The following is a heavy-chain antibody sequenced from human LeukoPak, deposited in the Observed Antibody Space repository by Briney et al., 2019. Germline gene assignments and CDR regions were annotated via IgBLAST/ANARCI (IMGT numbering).Heavy chain of an antibody. Sequence: GGSLRLSGASSGFTFAIYSMNWVRQAPGKGLEWVSSISGDSTYIYNAGSVKGRFTISRDNAQASLYLQMISLRADDTAVYYCARVSGRLERQSDLDYWGQGTLVIVSS. D-gene: IGHD1-1*01. CDR1: GFTFAIYS. CDR3: ARVSGRLERQSDLDY. V-gene: IGHV3-21*01. J-gene: IGHJ4*02. CDR2: ISGDSTYI.